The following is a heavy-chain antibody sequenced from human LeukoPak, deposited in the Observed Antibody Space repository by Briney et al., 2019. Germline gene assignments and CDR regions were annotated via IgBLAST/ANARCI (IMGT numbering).Heavy chain of an antibody. CDR1: GGSINNYY. Sequence: PSETLSLTCTVSGGSINNYYWSWIRQPPGKGLEWVGYISYSESTNYNPSLKSRVTISVDRSKNQFSLKLSSVTAADTAVYFCARLDVVIPAADAFDIWGQGTMVTVSS. V-gene: IGHV4-59*08. D-gene: IGHD2-2*01. J-gene: IGHJ3*02. CDR3: ARLDVVIPAADAFDI. CDR2: ISYSEST.